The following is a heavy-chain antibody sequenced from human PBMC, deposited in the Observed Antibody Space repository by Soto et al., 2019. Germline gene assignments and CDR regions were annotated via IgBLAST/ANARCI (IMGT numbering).Heavy chain of an antibody. V-gene: IGHV4-31*03. CDR3: ARDKITGLFDY. Sequence: SETLSLTCTVSGGSISSGDYYWSWIRQHPGKGLEWIGYIYYSGSTYYNPSLKSRVTISVDTSKNQFSLKLSSVTAADTAVYYCARDKITGLFDYWGQGTLVTVSS. J-gene: IGHJ4*02. CDR2: IYYSGST. D-gene: IGHD2-8*02. CDR1: GGSISSGDYY.